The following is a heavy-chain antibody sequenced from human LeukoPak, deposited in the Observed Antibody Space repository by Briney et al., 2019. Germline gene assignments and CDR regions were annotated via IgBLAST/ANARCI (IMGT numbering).Heavy chain of an antibody. V-gene: IGHV3-74*01. D-gene: IGHD1-26*01. CDR2: IKGDGSST. CDR3: ARDVGIVGATRFDY. J-gene: IGHJ4*02. Sequence: GGSLRLSCAASGFTFSSYGMHWVRQVSGKGLMWVSRIKGDGSSTDYADSVKGRFTISRDNAKNSLYLQMNSLRAEDTAVYYCARDVGIVGATRFDYWGQGTLVTVSS. CDR1: GFTFSSYG.